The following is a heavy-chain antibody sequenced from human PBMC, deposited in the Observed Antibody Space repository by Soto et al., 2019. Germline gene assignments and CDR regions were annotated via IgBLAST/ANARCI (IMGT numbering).Heavy chain of an antibody. D-gene: IGHD3-22*01. CDR2: ISFDGSDK. Sequence: QVQVVESGGGVVQPGRSLRLSCAASGFSFSSYGMHWVRQAPGKGLEWVAVISFDGSDKYYVDSVKGRFTISRDNSKNTLSLQMNSLRAEDTAVYYCAKDRRSSAYYVYYGMDVWGQGTTVTVSS. CDR3: AKDRRSSAYYVYYGMDV. V-gene: IGHV3-30*18. J-gene: IGHJ6*02. CDR1: GFSFSSYG.